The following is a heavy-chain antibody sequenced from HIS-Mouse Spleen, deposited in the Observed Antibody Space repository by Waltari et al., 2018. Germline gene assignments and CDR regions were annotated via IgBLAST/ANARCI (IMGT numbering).Heavy chain of an antibody. CDR2: IYYSGST. CDR1: GGSISRSGYY. Sequence: QLQLQESGLGLVKPSETLSLTCTVPGGSISRSGYYWGWLRQPPGKGLEWIGSIYYSGSTYYNPSLKSRVTISVDTPKNQFSLKLSSVTAADTAVYYCASGVVVAATAVHFDYWGQGTLVTVSS. D-gene: IGHD2-15*01. CDR3: ASGVVVAATAVHFDY. J-gene: IGHJ4*02. V-gene: IGHV4-39*07.